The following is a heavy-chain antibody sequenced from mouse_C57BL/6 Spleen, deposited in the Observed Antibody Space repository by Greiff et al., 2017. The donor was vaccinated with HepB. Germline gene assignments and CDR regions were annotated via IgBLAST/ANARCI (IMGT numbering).Heavy chain of an antibody. V-gene: IGHV5-4*01. Sequence: EVQVVESGGGLVKPGGSLKLSCAASGFTFSSYAMSWVRQTPEKRLEWVATISDGGSYTYYPDNVKGRFTISRDNAKNNLYLQMSHLKSEDTAMYYCARGGNYVPFDYWGQGTTLTVSS. CDR1: GFTFSSYA. D-gene: IGHD2-1*01. J-gene: IGHJ2*01. CDR2: ISDGGSYT. CDR3: ARGGNYVPFDY.